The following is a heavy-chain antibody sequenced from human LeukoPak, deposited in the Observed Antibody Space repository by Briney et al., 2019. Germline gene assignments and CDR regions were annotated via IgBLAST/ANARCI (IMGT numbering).Heavy chain of an antibody. CDR2: VGGDGSGT. D-gene: IGHD1-26*01. Sequence: GGSLRLSCAAFGFTFSTYWMHWVRQAPGKGLVWVSRVGGDGSGTNYADSVKGRFTISRDNAKNTLYLQMNSLRAEDTAVYYCVRSIVGAALDSWGQGTLVTVSS. CDR3: VRSIVGAALDS. J-gene: IGHJ4*02. V-gene: IGHV3-74*01. CDR1: GFTFSTYW.